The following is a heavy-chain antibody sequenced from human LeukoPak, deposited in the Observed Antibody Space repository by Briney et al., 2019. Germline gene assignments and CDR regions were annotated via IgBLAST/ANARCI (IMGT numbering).Heavy chain of an antibody. D-gene: IGHD4-23*01. Sequence: PSETLSLICTVSGGSLRSRNYYWGWSRQPRGKGLEWIASVSYSGSTYHNPSLKSRVTTSVDTSNNLFSLKLNSVTAADTAVYYCARQSGFPTVVTRFDYWGQGTLVTVSS. CDR1: GGSLRSRNYY. J-gene: IGHJ4*02. CDR3: ARQSGFPTVVTRFDY. CDR2: VSYSGST. V-gene: IGHV4-39*01.